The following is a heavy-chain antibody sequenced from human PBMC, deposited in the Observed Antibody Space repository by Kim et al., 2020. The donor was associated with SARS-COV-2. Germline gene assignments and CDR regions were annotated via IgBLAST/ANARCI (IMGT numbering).Heavy chain of an antibody. CDR2: IRSSSSYI. CDR1: GFTFSSYS. V-gene: IGHV3-21*01. CDR3: ARGIRGGYDYVVY. D-gene: IGHD5-12*01. Sequence: GGSLRLSCAASGFTFSSYSMNWVRQAPGKGLEWVSSIRSSSSYIYYADSVKGRFTISRDNAKNSLYLQMNSLRVEDTAVYYCARGIRGGYDYVVYWGQGTLVTVSS. J-gene: IGHJ4*02.